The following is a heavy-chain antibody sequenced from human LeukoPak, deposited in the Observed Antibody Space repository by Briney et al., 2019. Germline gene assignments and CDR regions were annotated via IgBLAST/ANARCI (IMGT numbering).Heavy chain of an antibody. CDR1: GGSISSGGYY. CDR3: ARGTNSSSWYAIFDY. J-gene: IGHJ4*02. D-gene: IGHD6-13*01. CDR2: INHSGST. V-gene: IGHV4-39*07. Sequence: PSETLSLTCTVSGGSISSGGYYWSWIRQPPGKGLEWIGEINHSGSTNYNPSLKSRVTISVDTSKNQFSLKLSSVTAADTAVYYCARGTNSSSWYAIFDYWGQGTLVTVSS.